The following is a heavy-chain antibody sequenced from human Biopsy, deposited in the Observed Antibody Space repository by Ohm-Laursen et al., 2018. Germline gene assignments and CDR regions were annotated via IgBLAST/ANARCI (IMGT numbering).Heavy chain of an antibody. Sequence: SLRLFCAASGFTFSGYGMHWVRQAPGKGLEWMAVIWYDGTDKFYADSVKGRFTISRDNSKNTLYLHMNSLRAADTAVYYCARDRYYGSENYFSHYNMDVWGQGTTVTVSS. CDR3: ARDRYYGSENYFSHYNMDV. CDR2: IWYDGTDK. V-gene: IGHV3-33*01. CDR1: GFTFSGYG. D-gene: IGHD3-10*01. J-gene: IGHJ6*03.